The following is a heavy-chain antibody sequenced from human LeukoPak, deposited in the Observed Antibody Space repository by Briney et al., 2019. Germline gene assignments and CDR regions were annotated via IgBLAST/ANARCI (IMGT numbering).Heavy chain of an antibody. V-gene: IGHV4-4*07. J-gene: IGHJ4*02. CDR3: ARDNRGWRVDY. D-gene: IGHD7-27*01. Sequence: SETLSLTCTVSGGSISSYYLSWIRQPAGQGLEWIGRIYTSGSTNYNPSLKRRVTMSVDTSKNQFSLKLSSVPAADTAVYYCARDNRGWRVDYWGQGTLVTVSS. CDR2: IYTSGST. CDR1: GGSISSYY.